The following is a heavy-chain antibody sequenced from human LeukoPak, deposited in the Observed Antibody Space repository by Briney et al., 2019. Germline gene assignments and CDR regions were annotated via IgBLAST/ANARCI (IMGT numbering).Heavy chain of an antibody. D-gene: IGHD6-19*01. V-gene: IGHV3-23*01. CDR2: ISGSGANT. CDR3: AKTSVSSGWPELFDF. J-gene: IGHJ4*02. CDR1: EFTFDSYA. Sequence: GGSLRLSCAASEFTFDSYAMNWVRQAPGKGLEWVSAISGSGANTYYANSVKGRFTISRDNSKSTLFLQMDSPRAEDTAIYYCAKTSVSSGWPELFDFWGQGTLVTVSP.